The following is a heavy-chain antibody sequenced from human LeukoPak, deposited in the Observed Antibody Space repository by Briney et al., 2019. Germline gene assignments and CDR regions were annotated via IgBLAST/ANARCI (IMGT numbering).Heavy chain of an antibody. J-gene: IGHJ6*02. CDR3: ARKEGRGYSGYDVGGMDV. CDR2: IKQDGSEK. Sequence: PGGSLRLSCAASGFTFSKYAMTWVRQAPGKGLEWVANIKQDGSEKYYVDSVKGRFTISRDNAKNSLYLQMNSLRAEDTAVYYCARKEGRGYSGYDVGGMDVWGQGTTVTVSS. CDR1: GFTFSKYA. D-gene: IGHD5-12*01. V-gene: IGHV3-7*05.